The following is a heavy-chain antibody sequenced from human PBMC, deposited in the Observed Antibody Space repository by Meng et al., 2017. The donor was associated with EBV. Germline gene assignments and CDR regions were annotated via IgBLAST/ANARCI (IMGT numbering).Heavy chain of an antibody. J-gene: IGHJ4*02. V-gene: IGHV1-69*01. D-gene: IGHD3-10*01. Sequence: LVQSAAEVNKPGSSVRVSCKTSGGPFRYYAISWVRQAPGQGLEWLGGFLPRLGAPNYAQKFHGRVKITADESTSTHYMDLSSLRSEDTAIYYCASESGRGYTPDYWGQGTLVTVSS. CDR3: ASESGRGYTPDY. CDR2: FLPRLGAP. CDR1: GGPFRYYA.